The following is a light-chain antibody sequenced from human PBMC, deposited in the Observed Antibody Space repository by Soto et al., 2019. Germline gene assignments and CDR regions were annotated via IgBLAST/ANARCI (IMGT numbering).Light chain of an antibody. V-gene: IGLV2-23*01. CDR2: EGS. CDR3: CSYAADRIYV. J-gene: IGLJ1*01. Sequence: QSALTQPASVSGSPGQSITISCTGTSGDVGSYNLVSWYQQHPGKGPKLMIYEGSKRPSGVSTRFSGSKSGNTASLTISDLQADDEADYYCCSYAADRIYVFGIGTKLTVL. CDR1: SGDVGSYNL.